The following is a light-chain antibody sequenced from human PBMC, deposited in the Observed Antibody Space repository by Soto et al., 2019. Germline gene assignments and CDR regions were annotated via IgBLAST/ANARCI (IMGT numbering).Light chain of an antibody. CDR1: QGISSA. Sequence: AIQLTQSPSSLSASVGDRVTITCRASQGISSALAWYQQKPGKAPKLLIYDASSLQSGVPSRLSGSGSGTYFTLTISSLQPEDFATYYCQQFNNYPLTFGGGTKVDIK. V-gene: IGKV1D-13*01. J-gene: IGKJ4*01. CDR3: QQFNNYPLT. CDR2: DAS.